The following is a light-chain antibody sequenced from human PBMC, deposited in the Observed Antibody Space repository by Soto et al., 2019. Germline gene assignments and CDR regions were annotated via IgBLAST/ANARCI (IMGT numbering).Light chain of an antibody. J-gene: IGLJ2*01. CDR3: AAWDDSLSGLV. CDR1: SSNIGSNT. CDR2: SNN. Sequence: QSVLTQPPSASGTPGQRVTISCSGSSSNIGSNTVNWYHQLPGTAPKLLIYSNNQRPSGVPDRFSGSKSGPSASLAISGLQSEDEADYYCAAWDDSLSGLVFGGGTKLTVL. V-gene: IGLV1-44*01.